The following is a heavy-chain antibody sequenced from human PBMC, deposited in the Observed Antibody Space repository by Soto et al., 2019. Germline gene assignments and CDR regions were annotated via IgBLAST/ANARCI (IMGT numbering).Heavy chain of an antibody. V-gene: IGHV3-23*01. D-gene: IGHD6-19*01. CDR3: AKEHKRGIAVAGTWHYYYGMDV. Sequence: EVQLLESGGGLVQPGGSLRLSCAASGFTFSSYAMSWVRQAPGKGLEWVSAISGSGGSTYYADSVKGRFTISRDNSKNTLYLQMNSLRAEDTAVYYCAKEHKRGIAVAGTWHYYYGMDVWGQGTTVTVSS. J-gene: IGHJ6*02. CDR2: ISGSGGST. CDR1: GFTFSSYA.